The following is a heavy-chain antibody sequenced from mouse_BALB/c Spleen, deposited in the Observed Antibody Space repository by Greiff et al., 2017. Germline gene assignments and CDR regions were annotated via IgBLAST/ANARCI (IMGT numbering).Heavy chain of an antibody. CDR2: ISDGGSYT. CDR1: GFTFSDYY. CDR3: ARAHYGYLDY. D-gene: IGHD1-1*01. Sequence: EVKVVESGGGLVKPGGSLKLSCAASGFTFSDYYMYWVRQTPEKRLEWVATISDGGSYTYYPDSVKGRFTISRDNAKNNLYLQMSSLKSEDTAMYYCARAHYGYLDYWGQGTTLTVSS. V-gene: IGHV5-4*02. J-gene: IGHJ2*01.